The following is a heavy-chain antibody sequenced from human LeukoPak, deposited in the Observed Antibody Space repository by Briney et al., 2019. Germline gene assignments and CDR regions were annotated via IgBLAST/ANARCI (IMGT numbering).Heavy chain of an antibody. CDR1: GFTFRRYG. V-gene: IGHV3-64D*06. CDR2: ISSSGSST. D-gene: IGHD1-26*01. CDR3: VKDTSSGSYYYFDC. J-gene: IGHJ4*02. Sequence: GGSLRVSCTVSGFTFRRYGMYWVRQAPGKGLEYVSAISSSGSSTNYADSVKDRFTISRDNSKNTLFLQMTSLRAEDTAVYYCVKDTSSGSYYYFDCWGQGILVTVSS.